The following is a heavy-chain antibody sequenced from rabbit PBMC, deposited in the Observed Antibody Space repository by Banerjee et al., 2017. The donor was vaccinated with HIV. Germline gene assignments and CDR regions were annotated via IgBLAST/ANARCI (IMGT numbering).Heavy chain of an antibody. CDR2: IYGGSSDDT. CDR3: ARAQGYAGSRFGVYDFNL. V-gene: IGHV1S45*01. CDR1: GFSFSSSYW. D-gene: IGHD4-2*01. Sequence: QEQLEESGGDLVKPEGSLTLTCTASGFSFSSSYWMCWVRQAPGKGLEWIACIYGGSSDDTYYASWAKGRFTISKTSSTTVTLQMTSLTAADTASYFCARAQGYAGSRFGVYDFNLWGQGTLVTVS. J-gene: IGHJ4*01.